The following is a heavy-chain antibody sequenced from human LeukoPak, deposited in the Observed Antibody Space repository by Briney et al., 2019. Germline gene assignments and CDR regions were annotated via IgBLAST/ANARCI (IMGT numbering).Heavy chain of an antibody. Sequence: SETLSLTCTVSGYSISSGYYWGWIRQPPGKGLEWIGSIYHSGSTYYNPSLKSRVTISVDTSKNQFSLKLSSVTAADTAVYYCARGEGTYYDFWSGYYTWSYFDYWGQGTLVTVSS. CDR3: ARGEGTYYDFWSGYYTWSYFDY. J-gene: IGHJ4*02. CDR2: IYHSGST. D-gene: IGHD3-3*01. CDR1: GYSISSGYY. V-gene: IGHV4-38-2*02.